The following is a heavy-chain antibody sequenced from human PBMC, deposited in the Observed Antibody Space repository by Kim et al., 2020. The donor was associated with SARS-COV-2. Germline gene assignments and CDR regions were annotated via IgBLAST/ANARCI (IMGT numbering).Heavy chain of an antibody. CDR2: ISYDGSNK. CDR3: AKDRGRNNWNYELYMDV. V-gene: IGHV3-30*18. CDR1: GFTFSSYG. Sequence: GGSLRLSCAASGFTFSSYGMHWVRQAPGKGLEWVAVISYDGSNKYYADSVKGRFTISRDNSKNTLYLQMNSLRAEDTAVYYCAKDRGRNNWNYELYMDVWGKGTTVTVSS. D-gene: IGHD1-7*01. J-gene: IGHJ6*03.